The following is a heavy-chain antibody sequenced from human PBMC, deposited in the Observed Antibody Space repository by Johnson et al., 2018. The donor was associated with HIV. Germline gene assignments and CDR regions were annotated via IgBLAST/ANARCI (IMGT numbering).Heavy chain of an antibody. Sequence: VQLVESGGGVVRPGGSLRLSRAASGFTLDDYGMAWVRQAPGKGLEWVSGINWNGGSTGYADSVKGRFTLSRDNSKNTLYLQMNSLRAEDTAVYYCARDRGVFWNNDYKGDAFDIWGQGTMVTVSS. CDR3: ARDRGVFWNNDYKGDAFDI. V-gene: IGHV3-20*04. CDR2: INWNGGST. D-gene: IGHD3-3*01. CDR1: GFTLDDYG. J-gene: IGHJ3*02.